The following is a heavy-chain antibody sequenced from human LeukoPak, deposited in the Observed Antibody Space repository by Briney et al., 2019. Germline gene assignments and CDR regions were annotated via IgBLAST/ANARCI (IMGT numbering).Heavy chain of an antibody. V-gene: IGHV3-21*01. J-gene: IGHJ4*02. CDR2: ISSSSSYI. D-gene: IGHD2-15*01. CDR1: GFTFSSYS. Sequence: GGSLRLSCAASGFTFSSYSMNWVRQAPGKGPEWVSSISSSSSYIYYADSVKGRFTISRDNAKNSLYLQMNSLRAEDTAVYYCARATRGVASDFDYWGQGTLVTVSS. CDR3: ARATRGVASDFDY.